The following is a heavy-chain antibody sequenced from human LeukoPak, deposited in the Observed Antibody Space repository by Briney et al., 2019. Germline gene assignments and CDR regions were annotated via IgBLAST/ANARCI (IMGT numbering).Heavy chain of an antibody. CDR3: ARGKEAGATRYFDL. CDR1: GGSISSYY. Sequence: PSETLSLTCTVSGGSISSYYWSWIWQPPEKGLEWIGYIYNSGSTNYNPSLKSRVTISMDTSKNQFSLKLSSVTAADTAVYYCARGKEAGATRYFDLWGRGTLVTVSS. J-gene: IGHJ2*01. CDR2: IYNSGST. V-gene: IGHV4-59*01. D-gene: IGHD1-26*01.